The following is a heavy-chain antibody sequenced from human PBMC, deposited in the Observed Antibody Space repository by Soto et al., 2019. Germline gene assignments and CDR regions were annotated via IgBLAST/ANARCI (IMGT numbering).Heavy chain of an antibody. CDR3: ARVHYHFWSGSNQIYPQPGHYYYYGMEV. CDR1: GYTFTSYG. J-gene: IGHJ6*01. CDR2: ISAYNGNT. V-gene: IGHV1-18*04. D-gene: IGHD3-3*01. Sequence: ASVKVSCKASGYTFTSYGISWVRQAPGQGLEWMGWISAYNGNTNYAQKLQGRVTMTTDTSTSTAYMELRSLRSYDTAVYYCARVHYHFWSGSNQIYPQPGHYYYYGMEVLGQATTVIGS.